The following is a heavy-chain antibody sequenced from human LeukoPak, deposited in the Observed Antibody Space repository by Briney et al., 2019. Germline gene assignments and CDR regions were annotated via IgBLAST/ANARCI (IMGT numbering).Heavy chain of an antibody. CDR3: ARRATTVTTGYYYYYMDV. V-gene: IGHV4-39*01. J-gene: IGHJ6*03. CDR2: VYYGGTT. CDR1: GGSINSRSYY. Sequence: SETLSLTCTVSGGSINSRSYYWGWIRQPPGEGLEWVGCVYYGGTTYYNPSLKSRVTISEDTSKNQFSLKLSSVTAADTAVYYCARRATTVTTGYYYYYMDVWGKGTTVTVSS. D-gene: IGHD4-17*01.